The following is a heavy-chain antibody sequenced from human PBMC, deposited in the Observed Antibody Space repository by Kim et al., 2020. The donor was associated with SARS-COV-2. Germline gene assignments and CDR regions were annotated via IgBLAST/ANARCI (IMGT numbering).Heavy chain of an antibody. D-gene: IGHD3-10*01. J-gene: IGHJ5*02. CDR3: AKDPRRITMVRGVIIGNWFDP. CDR1: GFTFSSYA. V-gene: IGHV3-23*01. CDR2: IIGSGGST. Sequence: GGSLRLSCAASGFTFSSYAMSWVRQAPGKGLEWVSAIIGSGGSTYYADSVKGRFTISRDNSKNTLYLQMNSLRAEDTAVYYCAKDPRRITMVRGVIIGNWFDPWGQGTLVTVSS.